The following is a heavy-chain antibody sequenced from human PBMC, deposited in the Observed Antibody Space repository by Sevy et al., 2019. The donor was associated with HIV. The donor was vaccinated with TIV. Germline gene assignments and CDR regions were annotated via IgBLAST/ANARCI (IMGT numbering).Heavy chain of an antibody. CDR2: IWYDGSNK. CDR1: GFTFSSYG. Sequence: GSLRLSCAASGFTFSSYGMHWVRQAPGKGLEWVAVIWYDGSNKYYADSVKGRFTISRDNSKNTLYLQMNSLRAEDTAVYYCARGHATYYQYYYYYGMDVWGQGTTVTVSS. V-gene: IGHV3-33*01. D-gene: IGHD3-10*01. CDR3: ARGHATYYQYYYYYGMDV. J-gene: IGHJ6*02.